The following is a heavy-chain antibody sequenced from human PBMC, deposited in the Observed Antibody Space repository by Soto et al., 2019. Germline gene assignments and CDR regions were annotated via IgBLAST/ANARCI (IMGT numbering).Heavy chain of an antibody. J-gene: IGHJ4*02. CDR2: IYYSGST. CDR3: ARQIRDLESLFPFHY. D-gene: IGHD3-3*01. V-gene: IGHV4-39*01. CDR1: GGSISSSSYY. Sequence: SETLSLTCTVSGGSISSSSYYWGWIRQPPGKGLEWIGSIYYSGSTYYNPSLKSRVTISVDTSKNQFSLKLSSVTAADTGVYYCARQIRDLESLFPFHYWGQGTLVTVSS.